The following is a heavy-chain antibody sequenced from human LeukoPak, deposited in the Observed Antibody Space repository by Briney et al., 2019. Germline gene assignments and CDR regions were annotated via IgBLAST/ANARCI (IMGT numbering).Heavy chain of an antibody. D-gene: IGHD4-11*01. CDR1: GGTFSSYA. Sequence: SVKVSCKASGGTFSSYAISWVRQAPGQGFEWMGGIIPIFGTANYAQKFQGRVTITADESTSTAYMELSSLRSEDTAVYYCARGQPTVTLFDYWGQGTLVTVSS. V-gene: IGHV1-69*13. CDR3: ARGQPTVTLFDY. CDR2: IIPIFGTA. J-gene: IGHJ4*02.